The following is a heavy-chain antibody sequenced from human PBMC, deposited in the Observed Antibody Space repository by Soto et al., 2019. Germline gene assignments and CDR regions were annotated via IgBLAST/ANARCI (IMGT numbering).Heavy chain of an antibody. V-gene: IGHV1-69*13. CDR1: GGTFSSYA. CDR3: ARQDCSSTSCQSPLLDY. J-gene: IGHJ4*02. Sequence: SVKVSCKASGGTFSSYAISWVRQAPGQGLEWMGGIIPIFGTANYAQKFQGRVTITADGSTSTAYMELSSLRSEDTAVYYCARQDCSSTSCQSPLLDYWGQGTLVTVSS. CDR2: IIPIFGTA. D-gene: IGHD2-2*01.